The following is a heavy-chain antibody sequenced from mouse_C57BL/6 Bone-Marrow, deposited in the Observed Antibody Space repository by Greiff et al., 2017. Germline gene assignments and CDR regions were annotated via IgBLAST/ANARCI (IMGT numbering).Heavy chain of an antibody. CDR3: ARGGVTTVIATSFDY. D-gene: IGHD1-1*01. Sequence: DVKLVESGGDLVKPGGSLKLSCAASGFTFSSYGMSWVRQTPDKRLEWVATISSGGGYTYYPDSVKGRFTISRDNAKNTLYLQMSSLKSEDTAMYYCARGGVTTVIATSFDYWGQGTTLTVSS. CDR1: GFTFSSYG. J-gene: IGHJ2*01. CDR2: ISSGGGYT. V-gene: IGHV5-6*02.